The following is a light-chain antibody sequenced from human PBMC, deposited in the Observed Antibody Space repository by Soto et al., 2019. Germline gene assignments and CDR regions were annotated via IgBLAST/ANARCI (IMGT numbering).Light chain of an antibody. CDR2: DAS. CDR3: QQYRSFWT. J-gene: IGKJ1*01. CDR1: QSMSNW. Sequence: IQMTQSPSTLSASVGDRVTITCRASQSMSNWLAWYQQKPGKAPKLLISDASSLQSGVPSRFSGSGSGTEFTLTISSLQPDDFSTYYCQQYRSFWTFAQGTKVEIK. V-gene: IGKV1-5*01.